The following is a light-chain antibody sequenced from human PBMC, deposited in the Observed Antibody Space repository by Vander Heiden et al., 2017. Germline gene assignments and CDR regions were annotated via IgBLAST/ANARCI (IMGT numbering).Light chain of an antibody. CDR2: DVS. CDR3: CSYAGSYTLV. Sequence: SALTPPRSVFGSPAQSVTISCTGTSSDVGGYNYVSWYQQHPGKAPKLMIYDVSKRPSGVPDRFSGSKSGNTASLTISGLQAEDEADYYCCSYAGSYTLVFGGGTKLTVL. J-gene: IGLJ3*02. CDR1: SSDVGGYNY. V-gene: IGLV2-11*01.